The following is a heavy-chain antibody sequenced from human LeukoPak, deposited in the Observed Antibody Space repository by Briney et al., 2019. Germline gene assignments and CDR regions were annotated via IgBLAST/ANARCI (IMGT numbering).Heavy chain of an antibody. D-gene: IGHD5-12*01. V-gene: IGHV4-34*01. Sequence: SETLSLTCAVYGRSFSGYYWSWIRQPPGKGLEWIGEINHSGSTNYNPSLKSRVTISVDTSKNQFSLKLSSVTAADTAVYYCARVDGLRHQTDYWGQGTLVTVSS. J-gene: IGHJ4*02. CDR2: INHSGST. CDR3: ARVDGLRHQTDY. CDR1: GRSFSGYY.